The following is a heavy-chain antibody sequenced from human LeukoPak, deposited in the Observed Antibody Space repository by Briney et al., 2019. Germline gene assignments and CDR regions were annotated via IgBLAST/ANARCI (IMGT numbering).Heavy chain of an antibody. J-gene: IGHJ4*02. Sequence: SETLSLTCTVSGGSISSYYWSWIRQPAGKGLEWIGRIYTSGSTNYNAPLKSRVSMSVDTSKNQFSLKLSSVTAADTAVFYCARENSGSYREFDYWGQGTLITVSS. V-gene: IGHV4-4*07. CDR3: ARENSGSYREFDY. D-gene: IGHD1-26*01. CDR2: IYTSGST. CDR1: GGSISSYY.